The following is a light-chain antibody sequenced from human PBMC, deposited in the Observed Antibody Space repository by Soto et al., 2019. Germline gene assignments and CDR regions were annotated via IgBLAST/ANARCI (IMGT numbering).Light chain of an antibody. Sequence: EIVLTQSPDTLSLSPGERATLSCRASQSVRSSLAWYQQKPGQAPRLLIYDASNRATGISARFSGSGSGTDFTLTISSLEPEDFAVYYCQQRSNWPPEVTFGPGTKVDIK. J-gene: IGKJ3*01. CDR2: DAS. CDR3: QQRSNWPPEVT. V-gene: IGKV3-11*01. CDR1: QSVRSS.